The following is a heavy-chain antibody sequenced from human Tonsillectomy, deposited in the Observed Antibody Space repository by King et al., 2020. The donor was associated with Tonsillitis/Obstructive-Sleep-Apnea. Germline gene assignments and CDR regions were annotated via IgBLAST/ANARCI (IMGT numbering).Heavy chain of an antibody. Sequence: QLQESGPGPVKPSQTLSLTCTVSGGSISSGGYYWSWIRQHPGKGLEWIGYIYYSGSTYYNPSLKSRVSISVDTSKNQFFLKLSSVTAADTALYYCARENYGDYGPNVGAFDIWGQGTMVTVSS. CDR1: GGSISSGGYY. CDR3: ARENYGDYGPNVGAFDI. CDR2: IYYSGST. J-gene: IGHJ3*02. D-gene: IGHD4-17*01. V-gene: IGHV4-31*03.